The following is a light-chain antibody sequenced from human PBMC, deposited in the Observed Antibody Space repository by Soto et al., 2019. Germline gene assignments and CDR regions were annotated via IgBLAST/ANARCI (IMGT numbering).Light chain of an antibody. J-gene: IGKJ5*01. CDR3: QQADSFPIT. V-gene: IGKV3-11*01. Sequence: VLTQSPATLSLSPGKRATLSCRASESVDFHLAWYQQKPGQAPRLLIYDASVRATGTPARFSGSGSGTDFTLTISSLQPEDFATYYCQQADSFPITFGQGTRLEIK. CDR1: ESVDFH. CDR2: DAS.